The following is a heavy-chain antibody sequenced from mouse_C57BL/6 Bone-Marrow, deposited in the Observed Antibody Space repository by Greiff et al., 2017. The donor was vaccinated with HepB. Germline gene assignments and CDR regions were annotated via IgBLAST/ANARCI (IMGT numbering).Heavy chain of an antibody. V-gene: IGHV1-15*01. Sequence: QVQLQQSGAELVRPGASVTLSCKASGYTFTDYEMHWVKQTPVHGLEWIGAIDPETGGTAYNQKFKGKAILTADKSSSTAYMELRSLTSEDSAVYYCKRMGYYGEGYFDVWGTGTTVTVSS. CDR3: KRMGYYGEGYFDV. J-gene: IGHJ1*03. CDR2: IDPETGGT. CDR1: GYTFTDYE. D-gene: IGHD1-1*01.